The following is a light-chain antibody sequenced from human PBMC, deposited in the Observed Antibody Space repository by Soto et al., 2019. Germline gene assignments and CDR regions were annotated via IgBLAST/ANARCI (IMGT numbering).Light chain of an antibody. CDR2: DAS. J-gene: IGKJ2*01. Sequence: EIVLTQSPATLSLSPGDTATLSCRASQSVSRYLAWYQQKPGQAPRLLIYDASNRATGIPARFSGSGSGTDFTLTIGSLEPEDFAVYFCQHRSNWPRTFGQGTQVEIK. CDR1: QSVSRY. V-gene: IGKV3-11*01. CDR3: QHRSNWPRT.